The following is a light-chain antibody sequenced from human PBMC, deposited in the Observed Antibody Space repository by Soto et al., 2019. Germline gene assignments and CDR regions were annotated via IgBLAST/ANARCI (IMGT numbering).Light chain of an antibody. J-gene: IGKJ1*01. CDR1: QTIYSN. Sequence: EIVMTQSPATLSVSPGERATISCRAGQTIYSNVAWYQQRPGQAPRLLIYRASTRATGVPARFSGSGSGTEFSLTIRGLQPDDFATYYCQQYDYPRTCGQGTKV. CDR2: RAS. CDR3: QQYDYPRT. V-gene: IGKV3-15*01.